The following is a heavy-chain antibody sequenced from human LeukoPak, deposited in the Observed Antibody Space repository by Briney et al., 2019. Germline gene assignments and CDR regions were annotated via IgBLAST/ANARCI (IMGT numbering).Heavy chain of an antibody. D-gene: IGHD6-6*01. V-gene: IGHV3-64*01. CDR2: ISINGGST. J-gene: IGHJ4*02. CDR1: GFTFSRYS. Sequence: GGSLRLSCAASGFTFSRYSMHWVRQAPGKGLEYVSAISINGGSTYYAKSVKGRFTISRDNSKNTLYLQMGSLRAEDMAVYYCARTSIAAREADYWGQGTLVAVSS. CDR3: ARTSIAAREADY.